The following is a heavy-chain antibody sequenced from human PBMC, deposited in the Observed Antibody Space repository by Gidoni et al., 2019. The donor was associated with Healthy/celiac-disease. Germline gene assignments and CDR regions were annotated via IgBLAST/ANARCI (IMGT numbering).Heavy chain of an antibody. CDR2: IYTRWST. J-gene: IGHJ6*02. Sequence: QVQLQESGPGLVKPSQTLSLTCTVSGGSISSGSYYWGWIRQPAGTGLELIGRIYTRWSTNYNPALKSRVTISVDTSKDQVSLKLSSVTAADTTVYYCAKENSGSYYSLYYYYGMDVWGQGTTVTVSS. V-gene: IGHV4-61*02. D-gene: IGHD1-26*01. CDR3: AKENSGSYYSLYYYYGMDV. CDR1: GGSISSGSYY.